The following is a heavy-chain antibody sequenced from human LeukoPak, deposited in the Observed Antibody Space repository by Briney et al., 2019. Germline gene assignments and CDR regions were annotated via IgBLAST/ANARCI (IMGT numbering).Heavy chain of an antibody. CDR3: ARAHGYSYGFFDY. V-gene: IGHV4-59*01. Sequence: PSETLPLTCTVSGGSISSYYWSWIRQPPGKGLEWIGYIYYSGSTNYNPSLKSRVTISVDTSKNQFSLKLSSVTAADTAVYYCARAHGYSYGFFDYWGQGTLVTVSS. D-gene: IGHD5-18*01. CDR1: GGSISSYY. J-gene: IGHJ4*02. CDR2: IYYSGST.